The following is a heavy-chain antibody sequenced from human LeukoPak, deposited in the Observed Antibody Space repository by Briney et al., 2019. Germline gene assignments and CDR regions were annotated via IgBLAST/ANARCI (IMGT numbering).Heavy chain of an antibody. V-gene: IGHV4-59*12. CDR2: IYYTGSA. CDR1: GGSISNYY. J-gene: IGHJ3*01. Sequence: SETLSLTCTVSGGSISNYYWSWIRQPPGKGLEWIAYIYYTGSANYNPSLKSRGTMSVDTSKNQFSLKLTSVTAADTAVYYCARELRYDNSDSGAFWGQGTVVTVSS. CDR3: ARELRYDNSDSGAF. D-gene: IGHD3-22*01.